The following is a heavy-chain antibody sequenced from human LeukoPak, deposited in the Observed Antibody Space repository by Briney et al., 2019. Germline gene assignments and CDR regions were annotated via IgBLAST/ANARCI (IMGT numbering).Heavy chain of an antibody. D-gene: IGHD1-1*01. CDR3: ASEGTTGTTWGPDY. J-gene: IGHJ4*02. CDR2: IDSDGYST. Sequence: GGSLRLSCAASRFTFNTYWMHWVRQAPGKGLVWVSRIDSDGYSTAYADSVKGRFTISRDNAKNTLYLQMNSLRAEDTAVYYCASEGTTGTTWGPDYWGEGTLVTVSS. CDR1: RFTFNTYW. V-gene: IGHV3-74*01.